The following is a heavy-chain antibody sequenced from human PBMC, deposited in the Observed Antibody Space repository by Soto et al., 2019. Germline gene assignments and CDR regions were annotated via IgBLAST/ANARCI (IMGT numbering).Heavy chain of an antibody. J-gene: IGHJ4*02. CDR3: AAYGPTSGDGF. CDR1: GFTIYKND. D-gene: IGHD4-17*01. CDR2: IHFDGSA. V-gene: IGHV3-66*01. Sequence: EVQLVQSGRGLVQPGGSLRLSCVASGFTIYKNDMIWVRQAPGKGLEWVAHIHFDGSAYYADSVKGRFTISKANSKNTLYFQMHSLTSDHTAVYYCAAYGPTSGDGFWCQGTLVTFSS.